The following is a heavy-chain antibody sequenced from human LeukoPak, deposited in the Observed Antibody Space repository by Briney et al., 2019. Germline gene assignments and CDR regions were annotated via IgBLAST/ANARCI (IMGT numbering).Heavy chain of an antibody. CDR3: ARGMGATDLTLYFDY. CDR2: INWNGGST. Sequence: PGGSLRLSCAASGSTFDDYSMSWVRQAPGKGLEWVSGINWNGGSTGYADSVKGRFTISRDNAKNSLYLQMNSLRAEDTALYHCARGMGATDLTLYFDYWGQGTLVTVSS. CDR1: GSTFDDYS. V-gene: IGHV3-20*01. J-gene: IGHJ4*02. D-gene: IGHD1-26*01.